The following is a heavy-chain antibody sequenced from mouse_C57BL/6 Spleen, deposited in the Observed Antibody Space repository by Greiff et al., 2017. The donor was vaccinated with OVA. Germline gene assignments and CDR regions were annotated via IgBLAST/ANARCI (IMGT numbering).Heavy chain of an antibody. Sequence: QVQLKQPGAELVKPGASVKLSCKASGYTFTSYWMQWVKQRPGQGLEWIGEIDPSDSYTNYNQNFKGQATLSGDTSSSTAYMQLSSLTSEDSAVYYCARGKGVGNHYFDYWGQGTTLTVSS. V-gene: IGHV1-50*01. CDR2: IDPSDSYT. CDR3: ARGKGVGNHYFDY. CDR1: GYTFTSYW. J-gene: IGHJ2*01. D-gene: IGHD2-1*01.